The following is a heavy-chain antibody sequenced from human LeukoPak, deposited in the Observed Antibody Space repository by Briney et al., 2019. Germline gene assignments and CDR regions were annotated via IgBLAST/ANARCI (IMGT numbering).Heavy chain of an antibody. D-gene: IGHD4-23*01. CDR3: ARDPYDGTEYGMDV. CDR1: GYTLTELS. CDR2: IIPILGIA. Sequence: ASVKVSCKVSGYTLTELSMHWVRQAPGQGLEWMGRIIPILGIANYAQKFQGRVTITADKSTSTAYMELSSLRSEDTAVYYCARDPYDGTEYGMDVWGQGTTVTVSS. J-gene: IGHJ6*02. V-gene: IGHV1-69*04.